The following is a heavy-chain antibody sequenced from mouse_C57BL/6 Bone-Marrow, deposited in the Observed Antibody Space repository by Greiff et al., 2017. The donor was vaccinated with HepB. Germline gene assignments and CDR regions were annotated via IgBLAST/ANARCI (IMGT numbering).Heavy chain of an antibody. CDR3: ARFWEYPFAY. CDR1: GYAFTNYL. Sequence: QVQLQQSGAELVRPGTSVKVSCKASGYAFTNYLIEWVKQRPGQGLEWIGVINPGSGGTNYNEKFKGKATLTADKSSSTAYMQLSSLTSEDSAVYFCARFWEYPFAYWGQGTLVTVSA. J-gene: IGHJ3*01. V-gene: IGHV1-54*01. D-gene: IGHD4-1*01. CDR2: INPGSGGT.